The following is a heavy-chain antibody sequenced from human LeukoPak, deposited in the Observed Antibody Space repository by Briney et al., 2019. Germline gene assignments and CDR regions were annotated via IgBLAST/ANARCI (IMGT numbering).Heavy chain of an antibody. CDR2: LNGDGSST. V-gene: IGHV3-74*01. CDR3: ARDSRYSMEV. CDR1: GFXFSPYW. Sequence: PGGSLRLSCAASGFXFSPYWIHWVRQAPGKGLVWVSRLNGDGSSTNYADSVKGRFTISRDNAKNTLYLQMNSLRAEDTAVYYCARDSRYSMEVWGQGTTVTVSS. J-gene: IGHJ6*02.